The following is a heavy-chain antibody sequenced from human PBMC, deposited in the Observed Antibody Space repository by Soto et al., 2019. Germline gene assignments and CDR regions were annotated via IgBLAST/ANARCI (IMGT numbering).Heavy chain of an antibody. Sequence: XGFLRLSFAASGFTFSNACMSGVGQAPGKGLEWVGRIKSKTDGGTTDYAAPVKGRFTISRDDSKNTLYLQMNSLKTEDTAVYYCTTDVWKQWLSSSFDYWGQGTLVTVSS. V-gene: IGHV3-15*01. D-gene: IGHD6-19*01. CDR2: IKSKTDGGTT. CDR1: GFTFSNAC. CDR3: TTDVWKQWLSSSFDY. J-gene: IGHJ4*02.